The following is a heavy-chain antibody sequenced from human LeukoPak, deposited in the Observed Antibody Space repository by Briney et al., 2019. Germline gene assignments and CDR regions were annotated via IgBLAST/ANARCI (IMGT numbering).Heavy chain of an antibody. CDR3: ARDQGWGVPAAAGWFDP. Sequence: ASVKVSCKASGYTFTGYYMHWVRQAPGQGLEWMGWINPNSGGTNYAQKFQGRVTMTRDTSISTAYMELSRLRSDDTAVYYCARDQGWGVPAAAGWFDPWGQGTLVTVSS. D-gene: IGHD2-2*01. V-gene: IGHV1-2*02. CDR2: INPNSGGT. J-gene: IGHJ5*02. CDR1: GYTFTGYY.